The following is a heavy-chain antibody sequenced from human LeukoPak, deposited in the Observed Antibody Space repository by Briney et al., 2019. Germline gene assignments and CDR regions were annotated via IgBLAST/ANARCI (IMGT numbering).Heavy chain of an antibody. CDR1: GFTFSSYP. CDR3: AKLTTS. D-gene: IGHD4-11*01. CDR2: ISYDGSNK. Sequence: GGSLRLSCAASGFTFSSYPMHWVRQAPGKGLEWVAVISYDGSNKYYADSVKGRFTISRDNSNNTLYLQMNSLRAEDTAVYYCAKLTTSWGQGTLVTVSS. V-gene: IGHV3-30-3*01. J-gene: IGHJ4*02.